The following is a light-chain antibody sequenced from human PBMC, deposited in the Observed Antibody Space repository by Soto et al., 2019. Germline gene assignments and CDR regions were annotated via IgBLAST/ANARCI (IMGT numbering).Light chain of an antibody. CDR3: TSYAGSTYFVV. Sequence: QSVLTQPPSASGSPGQSVTISCTGTSSDVGGDNSVSWYQHHPGKAPKLMLYEVSKRPSGVPDRFSGSKSGNTASRTVSGLQADAEADYYCTSYAGSTYFVVFGGGTKLTVL. CDR1: SSDVGGDNS. CDR2: EVS. J-gene: IGLJ3*02. V-gene: IGLV2-8*01.